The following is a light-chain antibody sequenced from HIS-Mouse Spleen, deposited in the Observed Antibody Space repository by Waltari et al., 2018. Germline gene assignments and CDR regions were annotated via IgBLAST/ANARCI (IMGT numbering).Light chain of an antibody. CDR2: EDS. V-gene: IGLV3-10*01. Sequence: SYELTQPPSVSVSPGQTARITCSGDEVPKKYAYWNQQKSGQAPVPVIYEDSNRPSGIPERFSGSSSGTMATLTISGAQVEDEADYYCYSTDSSGNHRVFGGGTKLTVL. CDR3: YSTDSSGNHRV. J-gene: IGLJ2*01. CDR1: EVPKKY.